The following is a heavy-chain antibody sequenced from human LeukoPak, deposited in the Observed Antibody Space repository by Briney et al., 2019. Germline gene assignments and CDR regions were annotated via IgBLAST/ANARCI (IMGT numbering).Heavy chain of an antibody. Sequence: PSQTLSLTCTVSGGSISSGYYWSWIRQHPGKGLEWIGYIYYSGSTYYNPSLKSRVTISVDTSKNQFSLKLSSVTAADTAVYYCARLQNYGSFDYWGQGTLVTVSS. CDR1: GGSISSGYY. CDR3: ARLQNYGSFDY. D-gene: IGHD1-7*01. CDR2: IYYSGST. J-gene: IGHJ4*02. V-gene: IGHV4-31*03.